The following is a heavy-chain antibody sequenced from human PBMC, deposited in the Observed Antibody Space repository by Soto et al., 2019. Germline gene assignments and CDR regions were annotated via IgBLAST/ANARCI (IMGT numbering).Heavy chain of an antibody. V-gene: IGHV3-48*02. CDR2: ITSDIRTI. CDR3: ARSVEGHFDY. CDR1: GFRFSIYS. Sequence: EVQLVESGGGLVQPGGSLRLSCAASGFRFSIYSMNWVRQAPGKGLEWSAYITSDIRTIKYADSVKGRFTISRDNDKNLVYLQMNGLRDEDTAVYYCARSVEGHFDYWGQGTVVTVST. D-gene: IGHD6-19*01. J-gene: IGHJ4*02.